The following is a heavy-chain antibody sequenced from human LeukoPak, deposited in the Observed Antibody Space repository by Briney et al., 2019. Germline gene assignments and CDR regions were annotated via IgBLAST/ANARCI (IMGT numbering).Heavy chain of an antibody. V-gene: IGHV1-2*02. Sequence: ASVKVSCKASGYTFTGYYMHWVRQAPGQGLEWMGWINPNSGGTNYAQKFQGRVTMTRDTSISTAYMELSRLRAEDTAVYYCAKEYYDFWSGYPHDYWGQGTLVTVSS. CDR1: GYTFTGYY. J-gene: IGHJ4*02. CDR2: INPNSGGT. CDR3: AKEYYDFWSGYPHDY. D-gene: IGHD3-3*01.